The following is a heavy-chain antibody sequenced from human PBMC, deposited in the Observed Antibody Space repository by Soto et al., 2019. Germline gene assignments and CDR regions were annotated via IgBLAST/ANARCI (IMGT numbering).Heavy chain of an antibody. V-gene: IGHV1-2*04. CDR2: INPKSGDI. CDR3: AREDHFKSSPAFDS. CDR1: GYTFTGYH. J-gene: IGHJ4*02. D-gene: IGHD6-6*01. Sequence: QVQLVQSGAEVKKPGASVKVSCKAAGYTFTGYHMHWVRQAPGQGLEWMGWINPKSGDINYERKFRGWITMTRDKSISTAYMELDSLKSDDTAVYYCAREDHFKSSPAFDSWGQGTLVAVSS.